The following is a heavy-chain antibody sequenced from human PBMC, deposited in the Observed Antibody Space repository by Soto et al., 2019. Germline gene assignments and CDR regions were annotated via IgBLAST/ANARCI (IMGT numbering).Heavy chain of an antibody. CDR2: INTAGDT. Sequence: QPGWSLRLSCASSVFTFMNYGLHWVRQTTGKGLEWVSSINTAGDTYYPGSVKGRFTISRENAKNSLYLQMNSLRAGDTAVYYCAREVRITIFGVVIGGPLDVWGQGTTVTVSS. CDR1: VFTFMNYG. D-gene: IGHD3-3*01. J-gene: IGHJ6*02. V-gene: IGHV3-13*01. CDR3: AREVRITIFGVVIGGPLDV.